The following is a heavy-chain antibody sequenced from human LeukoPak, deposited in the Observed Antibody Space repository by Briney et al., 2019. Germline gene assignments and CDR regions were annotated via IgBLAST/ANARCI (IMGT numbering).Heavy chain of an antibody. V-gene: IGHV4-39*01. D-gene: IGHD1-26*01. CDR1: GGSISSSSYY. J-gene: IGHJ5*02. Sequence: SATLSLTCTVSGGSISSSSYYWGWIRQPPGKGLEWIGSIYYSGTTYYNPSLKRRVTISVDTSKSQLSLKLSSVTAADTAVYYCARAHRGAWFDPWGQGTLVTVSS. CDR3: ARAHRGAWFDP. CDR2: IYYSGTT.